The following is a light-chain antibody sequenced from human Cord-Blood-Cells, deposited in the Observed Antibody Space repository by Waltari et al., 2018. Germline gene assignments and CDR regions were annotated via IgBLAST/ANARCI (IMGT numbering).Light chain of an antibody. Sequence: QSALTQPASVSGSPGQSITISCTATSSDVGRYHLVSWYQQYPGKAPKLMIYEGSKRPSGVSNRFSGSKSGNTASLTISGLQAEDEADYYCCSYAGSSTWVFGGGTKLTVL. V-gene: IGLV2-23*01. J-gene: IGLJ3*02. CDR1: SSDVGRYHL. CDR2: EGS. CDR3: CSYAGSSTWV.